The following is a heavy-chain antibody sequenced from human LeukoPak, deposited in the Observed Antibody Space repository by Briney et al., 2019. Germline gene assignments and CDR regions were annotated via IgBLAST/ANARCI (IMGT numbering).Heavy chain of an antibody. V-gene: IGHV3-11*06. D-gene: IGHD3-10*01. CDR1: GFTFSDFY. CDR3: ARKTYYYDSGSYSKSYYFDY. CDR2: ISSSSTDT. Sequence: GGSLRLSCAASGFTFSDFYMSWIRQAPGKGLEWLSDISSSSTDTNYADSVKGRFTISRDNAKNSLFLQLNSLRAEDTAVYYCARKTYYYDSGSYSKSYYFDYWGQGTLVTASS. J-gene: IGHJ4*02.